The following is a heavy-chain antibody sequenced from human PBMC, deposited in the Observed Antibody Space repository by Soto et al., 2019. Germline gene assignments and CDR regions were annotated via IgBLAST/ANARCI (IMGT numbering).Heavy chain of an antibody. D-gene: IGHD3-22*01. Sequence: GSSLKLSCAAPGFTFSSYVMHWVRQAPGVGLEWVAFIWYDGSNKYYADSVKGRFTISRDNSKNTLYLQMNSLRAEDTAVYYCARLYYYDSSGYYPRHSYFDYWGQGTLVTVSS. CDR3: ARLYYYDSSGYYPRHSYFDY. CDR2: IWYDGSNK. J-gene: IGHJ4*02. V-gene: IGHV3-33*01. CDR1: GFTFSSYV.